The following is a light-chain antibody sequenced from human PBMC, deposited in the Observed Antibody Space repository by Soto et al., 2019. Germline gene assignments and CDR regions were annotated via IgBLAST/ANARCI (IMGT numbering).Light chain of an antibody. Sequence: DIQMTQSPSTLSASVGDRVTITCRASQSISSWLAWYQQKPGKAPKLLVYKASSLESGVPSRFSGSGSGTEFSLTISSLQHDDFATYYCQQYITYSTFGQGTKVEIK. CDR2: KAS. CDR3: QQYITYST. J-gene: IGKJ1*01. V-gene: IGKV1-5*03. CDR1: QSISSW.